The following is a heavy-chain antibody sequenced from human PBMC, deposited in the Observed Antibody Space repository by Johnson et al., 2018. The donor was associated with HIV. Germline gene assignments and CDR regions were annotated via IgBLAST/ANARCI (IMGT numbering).Heavy chain of an antibody. J-gene: IGHJ3*02. CDR3: AIGVGGRTADAFDI. CDR2: INWNAGRT. Sequence: MKWVRQTPGMGLEWVSAINWNAGRTGYTDSVKGRFTICRDNAKNSLYLQMNSLRAEDTAVYYCAIGVGGRTADAFDIWGQGTMVTVSS. V-gene: IGHV3-20*03. D-gene: IGHD3-16*01.